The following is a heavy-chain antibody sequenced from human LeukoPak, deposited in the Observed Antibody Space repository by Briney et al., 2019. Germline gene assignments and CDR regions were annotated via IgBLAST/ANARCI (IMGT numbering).Heavy chain of an antibody. V-gene: IGHV1-69*13. J-gene: IGHJ5*02. CDR2: IIPIFGTA. CDR3: ARGIILREDGYKKPNWFDP. CDR1: GGTFSSYA. Sequence: SVKVSGKASGGTFSSYAISGVRQAPGQGLEWMGGIIPIFGTANYAQKFQGRVTITADESTSTAYMELSSLRSEDTAVYYCARGIILREDGYKKPNWFDPWGQGTLVTVSS. D-gene: IGHD5-24*01.